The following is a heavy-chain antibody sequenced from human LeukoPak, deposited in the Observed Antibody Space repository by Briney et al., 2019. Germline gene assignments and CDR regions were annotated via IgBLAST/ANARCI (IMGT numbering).Heavy chain of an antibody. D-gene: IGHD6-19*01. Sequence: SETLSLTCTVYGGSFSAYYWSWIRQSPGKGLEWIGQINHSGGTNYNPSLTSRVTLSVDTSKNQFSLKLISLTSADTAVYYCATERRYSSGRWDYYFDDWGQGTLVTVSS. V-gene: IGHV4-34*01. CDR1: GGSFSAYY. CDR3: ATERRYSSGRWDYYFDD. J-gene: IGHJ4*02. CDR2: INHSGGT.